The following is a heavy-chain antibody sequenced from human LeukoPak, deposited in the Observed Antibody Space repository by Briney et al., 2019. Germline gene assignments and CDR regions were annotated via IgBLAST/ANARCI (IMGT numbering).Heavy chain of an antibody. D-gene: IGHD3-9*01. Sequence: SETLSLTCTVSGGSISSYYWNWIRQPPGKGLEWIGYIYYSGSTNYNPSLKSRVTISVDTSKNQFSLKLSSVTAADTAVYYCARVPWIRYFDWSPDKRSFDIWGQGTMVTVSS. CDR1: GGSISSYY. CDR2: IYYSGST. V-gene: IGHV4-59*01. J-gene: IGHJ3*02. CDR3: ARVPWIRYFDWSPDKRSFDI.